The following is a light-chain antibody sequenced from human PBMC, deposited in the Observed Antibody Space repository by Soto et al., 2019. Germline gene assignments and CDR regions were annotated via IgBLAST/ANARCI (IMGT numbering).Light chain of an antibody. CDR2: EVS. Sequence: QSVLTQPASVSGSPGQSITISCTGTSSDVGGYNYVSWFQQHPGKAPKLKICEVSNRPSGVSNRFSGSKSGYTASLTISELQAEDEADYYCTSFTSSSTWVFGGGTKLTVL. CDR1: SSDVGGYNY. J-gene: IGLJ3*02. CDR3: TSFTSSSTWV. V-gene: IGLV2-14*03.